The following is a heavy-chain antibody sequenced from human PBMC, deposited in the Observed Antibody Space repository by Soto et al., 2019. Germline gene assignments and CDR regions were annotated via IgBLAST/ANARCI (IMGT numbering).Heavy chain of an antibody. CDR2: FYDGDAE. J-gene: IGHJ6*01. D-gene: IGHD2-2*01. CDR1: GFTVSYTY. CDR3: AGDMPGGVDV. Sequence: DVQLVESGGGLVQPGGSLRLSCVVSGFTVSYTYMSWARQAPGKGLEWVSVFYDGDAEYYADSVKGRFTISRDKSKNTLYLQMDSLRAEDTAVYYCAGDMPGGVDVWGQGTTVTVSS. V-gene: IGHV3-66*01.